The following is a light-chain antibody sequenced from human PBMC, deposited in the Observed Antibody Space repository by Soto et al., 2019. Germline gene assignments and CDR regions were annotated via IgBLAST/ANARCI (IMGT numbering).Light chain of an antibody. CDR2: DHD. V-gene: IGLV1-40*01. CDR1: SSNIGAGHH. CDR3: QSYDSSLSGSV. J-gene: IGLJ2*01. Sequence: QSVLTQPPSVSGAPGQRVTISCTGSSSNIGAGHHVHWYQQLPGTAPKLLIYDHDNRPSGVPDRFSGSKSDTSASLAITGLQAEDEADYYCQSYDSSLSGSVFGGGTKLTVL.